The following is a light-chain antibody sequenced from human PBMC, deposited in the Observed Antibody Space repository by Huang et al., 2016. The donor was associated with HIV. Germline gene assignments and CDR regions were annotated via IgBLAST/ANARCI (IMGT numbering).Light chain of an antibody. J-gene: IGKJ3*01. CDR3: QQYNDWPVT. CDR2: GAS. CDR1: QSASTN. Sequence: EVVMTQSPVILSVFPGQRVTVSCRASQSASTNIAWYQQKPGQPPRLLIFGASTRATGIPARFSGGGAGTEFTLTISSLQSEDFAVYYCQQYNDWPVTFGPGTKLDMK. V-gene: IGKV3-15*01.